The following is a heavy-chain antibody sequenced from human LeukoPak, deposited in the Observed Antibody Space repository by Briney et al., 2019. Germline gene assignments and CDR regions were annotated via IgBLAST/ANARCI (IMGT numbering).Heavy chain of an antibody. CDR2: IITTGGVS. J-gene: IGHJ1*01. CDR1: GFTFNTYA. Sequence: GGSLRLSCTASGFTFNTYAMSWVRQAPGKGLEWVSTIITTGGVSDYADSVKGRFTISRDNSRNTLYVQMNSLRAEDTAVYYCAKDEGSGSYYIEYFQHWGQGTLVTVSS. D-gene: IGHD1-26*01. CDR3: AKDEGSGSYYIEYFQH. V-gene: IGHV3-23*01.